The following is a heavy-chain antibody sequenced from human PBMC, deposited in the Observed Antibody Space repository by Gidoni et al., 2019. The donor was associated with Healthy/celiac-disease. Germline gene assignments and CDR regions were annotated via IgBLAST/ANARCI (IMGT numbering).Heavy chain of an antibody. V-gene: IGHV3-48*01. J-gene: IGHJ3*02. CDR3: ARVTRDIVVVVAALDAFDI. Sequence: EVQLVESGGGLVQHGGSLRLSCAASGFTFSSYSRNWVRQAPGKGLEWVSYISSSSSTIYYADSVKGRFTISRDNAKNSLYLQMNSLRAEDTAVYYCARVTRDIVVVVAALDAFDIWGQGTMVTVSS. D-gene: IGHD2-15*01. CDR1: GFTFSSYS. CDR2: ISSSSSTI.